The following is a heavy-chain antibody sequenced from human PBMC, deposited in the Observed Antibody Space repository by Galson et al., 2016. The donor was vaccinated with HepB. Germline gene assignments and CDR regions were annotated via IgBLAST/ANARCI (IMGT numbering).Heavy chain of an antibody. V-gene: IGHV6-1*01. CDR3: LEQRKGAPYGMDV. Sequence: CAISGDSVSSNSAAWNWLGQSPSRGLEWLGRTYYRSKWYNDYAVSVKSRIIVNPDTSKNQFYLQLNSVTPEDTAVYYCLEQRKGAPYGMDVWGQWTTVTVSS. CDR1: GDSVSSNSAA. D-gene: IGHD1/OR15-1a*01. CDR2: TYYRSKWYN. J-gene: IGHJ6*02.